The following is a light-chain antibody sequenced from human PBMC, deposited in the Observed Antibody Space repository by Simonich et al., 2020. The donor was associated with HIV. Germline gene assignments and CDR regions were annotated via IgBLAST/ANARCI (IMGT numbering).Light chain of an antibody. CDR1: QDISNY. J-gene: IGKJ4*01. CDR3: QQYDNLPLT. CDR2: DAA. Sequence: DIQMIQSPSALSASVGDRVTIPCQVSQDISNYLNWYQQKPGKAPKLLIYDAANLETGVPSSFSGSGSGTDFTFTISSLQPEDIATYYCQQYDNLPLTFGGGTKVEIK. V-gene: IGKV1-33*01.